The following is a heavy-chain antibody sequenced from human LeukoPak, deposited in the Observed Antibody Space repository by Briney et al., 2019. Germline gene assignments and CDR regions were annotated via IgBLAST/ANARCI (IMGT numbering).Heavy chain of an antibody. CDR2: IYTSGST. Sequence: SETLSLTCTVSGGSISSYYWSWIRQPPGKGLEWIGYIYTSGSTNYNPSLKSRVTISVDTSKNQFSLKLSSVTAADTAVYYCARQGSSRLTRLYYYYYMDVWGKGTTVTVSS. CDR3: ARQGSSRLTRLYYYYYMDV. V-gene: IGHV4-4*09. D-gene: IGHD6-6*01. J-gene: IGHJ6*03. CDR1: GGSISSYY.